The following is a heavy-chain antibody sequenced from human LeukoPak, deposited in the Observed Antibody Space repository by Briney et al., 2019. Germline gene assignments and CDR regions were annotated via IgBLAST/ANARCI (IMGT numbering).Heavy chain of an antibody. CDR2: SIPTFGTS. V-gene: IGHV1-69*05. J-gene: IGHJ4*02. Sequence: ASVKVSCKASGGTFRNYAITWVRQAPGQGLEWMGRSIPTFGTSDYSQKLHGRVTITMDDSAATAYMELSSLRSEDTAVYYCARDRDYYDSSDPYYFDYWGQGTLVTVSS. CDR3: ARDRDYYDSSDPYYFDY. CDR1: GGTFRNYA. D-gene: IGHD3-22*01.